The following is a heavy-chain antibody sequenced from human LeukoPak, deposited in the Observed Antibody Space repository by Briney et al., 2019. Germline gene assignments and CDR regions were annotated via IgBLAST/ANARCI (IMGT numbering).Heavy chain of an antibody. CDR3: ARVGTSIPGSGWTPHFDS. D-gene: IGHD6-19*01. V-gene: IGHV4-39*01. J-gene: IGHJ4*02. CDR2: IYYSGST. CDR1: GGSISSTIYY. Sequence: ASETLSLTCTVSGGSISSTIYYWGWIRQPPGKGLEWIRSIYYSGSTYYNPSLKSRLTISVDTSKNQFSLRLISVTAADTSVYYCARVGTSIPGSGWTPHFDSWGLGTLVTVSS.